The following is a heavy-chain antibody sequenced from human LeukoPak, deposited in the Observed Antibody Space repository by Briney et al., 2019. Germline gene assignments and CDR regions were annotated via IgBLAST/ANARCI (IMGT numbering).Heavy chain of an antibody. V-gene: IGHV1-69-2*01. J-gene: IGHJ4*02. CDR1: GYTFTDYY. CDR3: ATGGYQLLRFDY. D-gene: IGHD2-2*01. Sequence: ASVKISCKVSGYTFTDYYMHWGQQAPGKGREGMGLVDPEDGETIYAEKFQGRVTITGDTSTDTAYMELSSLRSEDTAVYYCATGGYQLLRFDYWGQGTLVTVSS. CDR2: VDPEDGET.